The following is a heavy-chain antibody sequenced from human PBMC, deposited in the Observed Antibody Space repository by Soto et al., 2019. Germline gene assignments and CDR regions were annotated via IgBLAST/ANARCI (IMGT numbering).Heavy chain of an antibody. CDR1: GGSISSGGYY. CDR2: IYYGGST. J-gene: IGHJ4*02. V-gene: IGHV4-31*03. Sequence: PSETLSLTCTVSGGSISSGGYYWSWIRQHPGKGLEWIGYIYYGGSTYYNPSLKSRVTISVDTSKNQFSLKLSSVTAADTAVYYCARGIAAAGSYFDYWGQGTLVTVSS. CDR3: ARGIAAAGSYFDY. D-gene: IGHD6-13*01.